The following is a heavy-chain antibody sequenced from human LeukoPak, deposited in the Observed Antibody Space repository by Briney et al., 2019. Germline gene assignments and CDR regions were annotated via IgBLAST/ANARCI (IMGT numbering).Heavy chain of an antibody. V-gene: IGHV3-48*01. CDR3: ARDRAVGATEYFDY. J-gene: IGHJ4*02. Sequence: GGSLRLSCAASGFTFSSYSMNWARQAPGKGLEWVSYISSSSSTIYYADSVKGRFTISRDNAKNSLCLQMNSLRAEDTAVYYCARDRAVGATEYFDYWGQGTLVTVSS. CDR1: GFTFSSYS. CDR2: ISSSSSTI. D-gene: IGHD1-26*01.